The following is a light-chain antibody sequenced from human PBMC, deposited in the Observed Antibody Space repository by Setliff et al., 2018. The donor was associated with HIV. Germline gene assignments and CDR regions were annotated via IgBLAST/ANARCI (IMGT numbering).Light chain of an antibody. J-gene: IGLJ2*01. CDR1: SSDVGGYNY. Sequence: QSALTQPPSASGSPGQSVPISCTGTSSDVGGYNYVSWYQQHPGKAPKLMIYEVSKRPSGVPARFSGSKSGNTASLTVSGLQAEDEADYYCSSYAGSNNLVFGGGTKVTVL. V-gene: IGLV2-8*01. CDR2: EVS. CDR3: SSYAGSNNLV.